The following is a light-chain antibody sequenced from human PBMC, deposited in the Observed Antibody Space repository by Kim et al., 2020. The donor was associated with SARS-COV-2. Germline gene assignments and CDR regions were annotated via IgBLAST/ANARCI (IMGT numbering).Light chain of an antibody. Sequence: VSPGESATLSCRASQNIRDNVAWYQQKPGQAPRLLIYDASTRATDIPARFSGSGSGTEFTLTISSLQSEDCALYYCQQYNDWRTFGQGTKVDIK. CDR3: QQYNDWRT. J-gene: IGKJ1*01. CDR1: QNIRDN. V-gene: IGKV3-15*01. CDR2: DAS.